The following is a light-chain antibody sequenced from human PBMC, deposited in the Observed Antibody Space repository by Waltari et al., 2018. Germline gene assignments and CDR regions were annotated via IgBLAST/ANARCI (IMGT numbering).Light chain of an antibody. Sequence: DIVMTQSPDSLAVSLGERATINCKSSQSVIYTSDSKNYLAWYQQKPGQPPKLPIYWASTRESGVPDRFTGSGSGTDFTLTVSSLQAEDVAVYYCQQYYDTPTFGQGTKLEIK. CDR3: QQYYDTPT. CDR2: WAS. J-gene: IGKJ2*01. V-gene: IGKV4-1*01. CDR1: QSVIYTSDSKNY.